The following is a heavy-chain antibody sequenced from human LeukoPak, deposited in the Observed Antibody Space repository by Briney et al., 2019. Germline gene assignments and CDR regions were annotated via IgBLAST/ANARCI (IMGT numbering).Heavy chain of an antibody. Sequence: GGSLRLSCAASGFTFSSYAMSWVRRAPGKGLEWVSAISGSGGSTYYADSVKGRFTISRDNSKNTLYLQMNSLRAEDTAVYYCAKEYYDILTGYNWALDYWGQGTLVTVSS. J-gene: IGHJ4*02. CDR2: ISGSGGST. CDR1: GFTFSSYA. V-gene: IGHV3-23*01. CDR3: AKEYYDILTGYNWALDY. D-gene: IGHD3-9*01.